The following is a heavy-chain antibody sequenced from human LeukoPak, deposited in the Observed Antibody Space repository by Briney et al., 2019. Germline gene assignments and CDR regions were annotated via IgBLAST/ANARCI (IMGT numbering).Heavy chain of an antibody. CDR2: IYSSGST. CDR3: ARECFSSICPYNNMDV. D-gene: IGHD2-2*01. V-gene: IGHV4-4*07. J-gene: IGHJ6*02. Sequence: SETLSLTCTVSGGSISSSYWTWIRQPAGKGLEWIGRIYSSGSTNYNPSLKSRLTMSVDTSRNQFSLKLNSVTAADTAVYYCARECFSSICPYNNMDVWGQGTTVTVSS. CDR1: GGSISSSY.